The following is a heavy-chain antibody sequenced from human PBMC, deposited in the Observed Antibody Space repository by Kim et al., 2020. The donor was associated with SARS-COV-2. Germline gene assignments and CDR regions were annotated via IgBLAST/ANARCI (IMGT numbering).Heavy chain of an antibody. CDR3: AGSQQLAPPLYSGMDV. J-gene: IGHJ6*04. CDR2: IYYSGST. CDR1: GGSVSSGSYY. D-gene: IGHD6-13*01. Sequence: SETLSLTCTVSGGSVSSGSYYWSWIRQPPGKGLEWIGYIYYSGSTNYNPSLKSRVTISVDTSKNQFSLKLSSVTAADTAVYYWAGSQQLAPPLYSGMDVWGEGTTVTVSS. V-gene: IGHV4-61*01.